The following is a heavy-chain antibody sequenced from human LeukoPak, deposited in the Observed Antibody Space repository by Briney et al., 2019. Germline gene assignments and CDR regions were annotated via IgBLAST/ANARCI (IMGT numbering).Heavy chain of an antibody. D-gene: IGHD2-2*01. CDR3: ARLGCSSTSCLFDY. CDR1: GGSFSGYY. V-gene: IGHV4-34*01. J-gene: IGHJ4*02. CDR2: INHSGST. Sequence: KPSETLSLTCAVYGGSFSGYYWSWLRQPPGKGLEWFGEINHSGSTNYNPSLKSRVTISVDTSKNQFSLKLSSVTAADTAVYYCARLGCSSTSCLFDYWGQGTLVTVSS.